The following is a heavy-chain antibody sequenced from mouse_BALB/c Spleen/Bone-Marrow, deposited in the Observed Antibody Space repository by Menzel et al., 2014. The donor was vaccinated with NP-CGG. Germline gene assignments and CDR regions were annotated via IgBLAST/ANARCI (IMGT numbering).Heavy chain of an antibody. D-gene: IGHD1-1*01. J-gene: IGHJ3*01. CDR3: DSYYYGSSLFAY. CDR1: GFNIKDTY. Sequence: VQLQQSGAELVKPGASVKLSCTASGFNIKDTYMHWVKQGPEQGLEWIGRIDPANGNTKYDPKFQGKATLTADTSFNTAYLPLSGLTSEDTDVYYCDSYYYGSSLFAYWGQGTLVTVSA. V-gene: IGHV14-3*02. CDR2: IDPANGNT.